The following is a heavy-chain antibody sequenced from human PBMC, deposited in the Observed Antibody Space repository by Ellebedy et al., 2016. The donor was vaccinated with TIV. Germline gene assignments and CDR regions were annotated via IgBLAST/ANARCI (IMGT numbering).Heavy chain of an antibody. V-gene: IGHV1-69*13. Sequence: AASVKVSCKTSGGTFNNYALGWARQAPGQGLEWMGAIIHIFGTPNFAQKLQGRVTITADDSTSTAYMELNSLRSEDTAVYFCARDAYGLGSYENWGQGTLVTVSS. D-gene: IGHD3-10*01. CDR1: GGTFNNYA. J-gene: IGHJ4*02. CDR3: ARDAYGLGSYEN. CDR2: IIHIFGTP.